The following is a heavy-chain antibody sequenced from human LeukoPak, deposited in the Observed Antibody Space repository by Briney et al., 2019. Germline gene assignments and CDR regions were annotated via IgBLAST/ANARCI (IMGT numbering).Heavy chain of an antibody. Sequence: GGSLRLSCAASGFTFSIYVMSWVRQAPGKGLEWVSSISDSGAGTFYADSVRGRFTISRDNSKNTLSLQMNSLRAEDTAVYYCAKGLDSSNWFVDYWGQGTLVTVSS. J-gene: IGHJ4*02. V-gene: IGHV3-23*01. CDR1: GFTFSIYV. D-gene: IGHD6-13*01. CDR2: ISDSGAGT. CDR3: AKGLDSSNWFVDY.